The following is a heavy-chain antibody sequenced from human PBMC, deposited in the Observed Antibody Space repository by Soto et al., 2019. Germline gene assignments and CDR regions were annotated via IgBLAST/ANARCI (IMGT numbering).Heavy chain of an antibody. Sequence: QVQLVQSGAEMKEPGSSVKVSCKTSGGTFSSSAISWLRQAPGQGLEWMGGIIPLFHTPDYAQKFQGRVTIAADESTSTAYMELSSLRSEDTAVYYCARDNDRLQLGGNYYYILDFGGQGTTITVSS. J-gene: IGHJ6*02. V-gene: IGHV1-69*12. CDR2: IIPLFHTP. CDR3: ARDNDRLQLGGNYYYILDF. D-gene: IGHD4-4*01. CDR1: GGTFSSSA.